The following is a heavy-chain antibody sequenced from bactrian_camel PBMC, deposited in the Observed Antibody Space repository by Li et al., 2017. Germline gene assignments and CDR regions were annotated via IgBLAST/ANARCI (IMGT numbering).Heavy chain of an antibody. CDR3: AADAQVVPGSSWFCLDHTLVTEYKY. D-gene: IGHD1*01. J-gene: IGHJ4*01. Sequence: VQLVESRRGSVDSGGCLTLSCVASGHSGSGSGMGCFRQAPGKEREGVAAIDSSGSATYTDSVKGRFTISLDNSKNTLYLQMNSLKPDDAGMYYRAADAQVVPGSSWFCLDHTLVTEYKYWGEGTQVTVS. CDR2: IDSSGSA. V-gene: IGHV3S53*01. CDR1: GHSGSGSG.